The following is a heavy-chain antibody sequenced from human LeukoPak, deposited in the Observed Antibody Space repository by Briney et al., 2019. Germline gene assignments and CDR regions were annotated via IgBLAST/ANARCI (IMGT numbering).Heavy chain of an antibody. J-gene: IGHJ3*02. D-gene: IGHD6-13*01. CDR2: ISGSGGST. Sequence: GGSLRLSCAASGYTFSSYAMSWVRQPPAKGLEGVSAISGSGGSTYYADSVKGRFTISRDNSKNTLYLQINSLRAEDTAVYYCAKKMSVSSSWHHAFDIWGQGTMVTVSS. V-gene: IGHV3-23*01. CDR1: GYTFSSYA. CDR3: AKKMSVSSSWHHAFDI.